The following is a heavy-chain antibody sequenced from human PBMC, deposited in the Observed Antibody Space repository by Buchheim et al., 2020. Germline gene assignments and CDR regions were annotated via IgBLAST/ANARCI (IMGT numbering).Heavy chain of an antibody. J-gene: IGHJ6*02. D-gene: IGHD3-22*01. CDR1: GFTFSSYA. CDR3: ARDGALVVVITTGDYYYYGMDV. Sequence: QVQLVESGGGVVQPGRSLRLSCAASGFTFSSYAMHWVRQAPGKGLEWVAVISYDGSNKYYADSVKGRFTISRDNSKNTLYLQMNSLRAEDTAVYYCARDGALVVVITTGDYYYYGMDVWGQGTT. V-gene: IGHV3-30*04. CDR2: ISYDGSNK.